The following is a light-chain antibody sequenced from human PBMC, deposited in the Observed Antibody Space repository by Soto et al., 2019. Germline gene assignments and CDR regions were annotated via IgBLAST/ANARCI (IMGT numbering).Light chain of an antibody. CDR3: QSYDNTLGGFFV. CDR1: NSNIGAGFD. V-gene: IGLV1-40*01. Sequence: QSVLTQPPSVSGAPGQRVTISCTGSNSNIGAGFDVHWYQQFPGTAPKLLIYGNFNRPSGVPDRFSGSKSGTSASLAIAGLQAGDEADYYCQSYDNTLGGFFVFGTGTKLTVL. CDR2: GNF. J-gene: IGLJ1*01.